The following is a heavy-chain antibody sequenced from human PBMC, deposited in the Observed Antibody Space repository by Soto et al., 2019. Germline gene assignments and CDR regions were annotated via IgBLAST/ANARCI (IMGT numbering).Heavy chain of an antibody. Sequence: EVQLLESGGGLVQPGGSLRLSCAASGFPFSTSAMNWVRQAPGKGLEWVSIISATSDAAYYAESVKGRFTSSRDNSKKTLYRQMNSLRPEDTAVYYCGKYSGSYPVYNGMNVWGQGPTVTFSS. CDR2: ISATSDAA. CDR1: GFPFSTSA. D-gene: IGHD1-26*01. J-gene: IGHJ6*02. V-gene: IGHV3-23*01. CDR3: GKYSGSYPVYNGMNV.